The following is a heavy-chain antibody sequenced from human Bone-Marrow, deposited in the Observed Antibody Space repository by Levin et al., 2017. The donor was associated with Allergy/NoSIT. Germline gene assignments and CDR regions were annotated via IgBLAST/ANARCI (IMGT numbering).Heavy chain of an antibody. CDR3: FGSSWSVYYYYGMDV. V-gene: IGHV3-74*01. D-gene: IGHD6-13*01. CDR2: INSDGSST. J-gene: IGHJ6*02. Sequence: SCAASGFTFSSYWMHWVRQAPGKGLVWVSRINSDGSSTSYADSVKGRFTISRDNAKNTLYLQMNSLRAEDTAVYYCFGSSWSVYYYYGMDVWGQGTTVTVSS. CDR1: GFTFSSYW.